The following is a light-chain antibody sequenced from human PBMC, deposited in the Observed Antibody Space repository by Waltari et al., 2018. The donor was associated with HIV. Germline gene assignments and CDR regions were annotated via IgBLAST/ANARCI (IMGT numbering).Light chain of an antibody. CDR1: QSISSY. J-gene: IGKJ3*01. V-gene: IGKV1-39*01. CDR2: AAS. Sequence: DIQMTQSPSSMSAYVGDRVTITCRASQSISSYLNCYQQKPGKAPKRLIYAASSLQSGVPSRFSGSGSGTDFTLTISSLQPEDFATYYCQQSYSTLRTFGPGTKVDIK. CDR3: QQSYSTLRT.